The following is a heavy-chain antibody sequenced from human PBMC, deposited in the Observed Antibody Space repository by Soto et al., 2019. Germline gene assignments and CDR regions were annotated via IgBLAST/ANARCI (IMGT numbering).Heavy chain of an antibody. V-gene: IGHV4-59*01. CDR3: TRDGDGRMTTNPYYYYGMDV. J-gene: IGHJ6*02. CDR2: VYYSGGA. CDR1: GGSIWGYY. D-gene: IGHD2-21*02. Sequence: HSGSMALANAFSGGSIWGYYWSWIRQPPGKGLEWIGNVYYSGGAKYNPSVKRRVSISVDTSKNQFSLNLSSVTAADTAVYYCTRDGDGRMTTNPYYYYGMDVWRPGITVTGSS.